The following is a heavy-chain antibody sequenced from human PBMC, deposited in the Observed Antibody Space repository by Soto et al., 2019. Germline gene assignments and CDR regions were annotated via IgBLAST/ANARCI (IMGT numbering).Heavy chain of an antibody. Sequence: EVQLVESGGDLVQPGGSLRLSCTASGFTFSMYWMHWVRQVPGKGPEWVSRISDDGSRADYADSVKGRFTISRDNAKITLYLEMHVLRADDSAVYYCTRGPRPSSVGTGAFWGQGTPVTVAS. V-gene: IGHV3-74*01. CDR2: ISDDGSRA. CDR3: TRGPRPSSVGTGAF. D-gene: IGHD3-10*01. J-gene: IGHJ4*02. CDR1: GFTFSMYW.